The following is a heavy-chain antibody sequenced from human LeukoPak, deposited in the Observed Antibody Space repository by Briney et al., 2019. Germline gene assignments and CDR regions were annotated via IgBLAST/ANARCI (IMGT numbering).Heavy chain of an antibody. CDR1: GGTFSSYT. CDR3: ARVTKDIVVVPAATPPYYFDY. Sequence: GASVKVSCKASGGTFSSYTISWVRQAPGQGLEWMGWINPNSGGTNYAQKFQGRVTMTRDTSISTAYMELSRLRSDDTAVYYCARVTKDIVVVPAATPPYYFDYWGQGTLVTVSS. CDR2: INPNSGGT. V-gene: IGHV1-2*02. D-gene: IGHD2-2*01. J-gene: IGHJ4*02.